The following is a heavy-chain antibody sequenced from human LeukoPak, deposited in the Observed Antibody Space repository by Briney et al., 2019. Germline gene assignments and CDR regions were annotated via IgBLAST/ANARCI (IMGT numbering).Heavy chain of an antibody. CDR1: GGSLSPYY. CDR3: ARVGDWNDLVY. J-gene: IGHJ4*02. V-gene: IGHV4-59*01. D-gene: IGHD1-1*01. CDR2: IHNSGTT. Sequence: SETLSLTCTVSGGSLSPYYWSWLRQSPGKGLEWIGHIHNSGTTNYNPSLKSRVTMSMDTSKNQFSLKLRSVTAADTAVYYCARVGDWNDLVYWGQGTLVTVSS.